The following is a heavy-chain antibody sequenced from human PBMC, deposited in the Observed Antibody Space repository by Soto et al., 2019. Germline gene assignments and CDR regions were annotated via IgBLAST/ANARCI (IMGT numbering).Heavy chain of an antibody. CDR1: GGSFSDYY. D-gene: IGHD6-19*01. Sequence: QVQLHQWGAGLLKPSETLSLTCAVYGGSFSDYYWSWIRQPTGKGLEWIGEINHSGSTNYNPSLKSRLTISVDTSKKHFSLNLNSVTAADTAVYYCARGKWLDPYWGQGTLVTVSS. J-gene: IGHJ4*02. V-gene: IGHV4-34*01. CDR3: ARGKWLDPY. CDR2: INHSGST.